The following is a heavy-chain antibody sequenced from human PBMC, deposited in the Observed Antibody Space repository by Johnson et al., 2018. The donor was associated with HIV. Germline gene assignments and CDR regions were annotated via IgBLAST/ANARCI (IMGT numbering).Heavy chain of an antibody. Sequence: VQLVESGGGLVQPGGSLRLSCAASGFTFTNYDMHWVRQPTGYGLEWVSAIGSAADTYFPGSVKGRFTISREDARNSLYLQMNSLRPGDTSVYYCARDRGIAVAGTGAFEIWGQGTMVTVSS. CDR3: ARDRGIAVAGTGAFEI. J-gene: IGHJ3*02. CDR1: GFTFTNYD. D-gene: IGHD6-19*01. V-gene: IGHV3-13*01. CDR2: IGSAADT.